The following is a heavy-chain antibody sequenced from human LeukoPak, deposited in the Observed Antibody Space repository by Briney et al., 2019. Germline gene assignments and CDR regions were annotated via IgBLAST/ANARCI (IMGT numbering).Heavy chain of an antibody. CDR3: MRDQGSSASDN. V-gene: IGHV4-39*07. Sequence: SETLSLTCTVSGDSISSSSYYWGWIRQPPGKGLEWIGTIRHSGGTYYNPSLKSRVTISLDTSKNQFSLKLSSVAAADTAVYYCMRDQGSSASDNWSQGTLVTVSS. D-gene: IGHD6-6*01. CDR2: IRHSGGT. CDR1: GDSISSSSYY. J-gene: IGHJ4*02.